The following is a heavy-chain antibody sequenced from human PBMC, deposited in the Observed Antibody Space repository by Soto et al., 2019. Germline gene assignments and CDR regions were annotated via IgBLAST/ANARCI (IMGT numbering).Heavy chain of an antibody. Sequence: EEQLVESGGGLVKVGGSLRLSCAASGFTFSSFGMNWVRQAPGKGLEWVSCISRRSTYIYSADSLKGRFTISRDDAKNFLYLQINDVRVEDTAVYYCARVDGISETTENWYFDLWGRGTPVTVSS. D-gene: IGHD1-1*01. CDR3: ARVDGISETTENWYFDL. CDR1: GFTFSSFG. J-gene: IGHJ2*01. CDR2: ISRRSTYI. V-gene: IGHV3-21*01.